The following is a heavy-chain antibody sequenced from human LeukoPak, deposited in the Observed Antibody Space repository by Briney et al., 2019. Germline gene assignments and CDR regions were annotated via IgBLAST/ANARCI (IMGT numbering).Heavy chain of an antibody. V-gene: IGHV3-30*02. CDR2: IRYDGSNK. CDR3: ARQRETAVAGTGFDH. D-gene: IGHD6-19*01. Sequence: GGSLRLSCAASGFTFSSYGMHWVRQAPGKGLEWVAFIRYDGSNKYYADSVKGRFTISRDNSKNTLYLQMNSLRAEDTAVYYCARQRETAVAGTGFDHWGQGTLVAVSS. J-gene: IGHJ4*02. CDR1: GFTFSSYG.